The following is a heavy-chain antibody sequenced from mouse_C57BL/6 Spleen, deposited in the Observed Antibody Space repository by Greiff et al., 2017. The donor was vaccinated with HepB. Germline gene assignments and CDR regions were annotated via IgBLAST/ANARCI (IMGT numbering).Heavy chain of an antibody. J-gene: IGHJ3*01. CDR3: ASLYGSSFAY. D-gene: IGHD1-1*01. Sequence: VQLKESGPGLVKPSQSLSLTCSVTGYSITSGYYWNWIRQFPGNKLEWMGYISYDGSNNYNPSLKNRISITRDTSKNQFFLKLNSVTTEDTATYYCASLYGSSFAYWGQGTLVTVSA. V-gene: IGHV3-6*01. CDR2: ISYDGSN. CDR1: GYSITSGYY.